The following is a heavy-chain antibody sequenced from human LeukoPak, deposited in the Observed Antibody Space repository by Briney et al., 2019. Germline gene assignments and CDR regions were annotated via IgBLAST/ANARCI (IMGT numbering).Heavy chain of an antibody. D-gene: IGHD3-22*01. CDR3: ARDGDYYDSSGYYYY. J-gene: IGHJ4*02. CDR1: GFTFSSYG. CDR2: IWYDGSNK. V-gene: IGHV3-33*01. Sequence: GGSLRLSCAASGFTFSSYGMHWVRQAPGKGLEWVAVIWYDGSNKYYADSVKGRFTISRDNSKNTLYLQMNSPRAEDTAVYYCARDGDYYDSSGYYYYWGQGTLVTVSS.